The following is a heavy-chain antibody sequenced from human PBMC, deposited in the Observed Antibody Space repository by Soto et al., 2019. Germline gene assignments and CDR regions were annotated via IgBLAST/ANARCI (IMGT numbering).Heavy chain of an antibody. CDR3: ARDLDTATYFDY. Sequence: PSETLSLTCTVSGDSVSSGSYYWSWIRQPPGKALEWIAYIYYSGSTNYNPSLKSRVTISRDTSKNQFSLKLTSVTAADTAVYYCARDLDTATYFDYWGHGTLVTVSS. V-gene: IGHV4-61*01. CDR1: GDSVSSGSYY. D-gene: IGHD5-18*01. J-gene: IGHJ4*01. CDR2: IYYSGST.